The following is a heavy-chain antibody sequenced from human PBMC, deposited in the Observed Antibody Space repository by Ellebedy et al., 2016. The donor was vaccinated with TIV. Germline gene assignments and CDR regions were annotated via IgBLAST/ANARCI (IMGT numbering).Heavy chain of an antibody. V-gene: IGHV3-7*03. CDR3: TRDDGDSGGKLDY. Sequence: GESLKISCAASGITFSQYWMNRVRQAPGKGLEWLANINQDGTVPDYLDSLKGRFSISRDNAKNLLFLQMHSLRADDTAVYYCTRDDGDSGGKLDYWGQGALVTVSS. J-gene: IGHJ4*02. CDR1: GITFSQYW. D-gene: IGHD4-23*01. CDR2: INQDGTVP.